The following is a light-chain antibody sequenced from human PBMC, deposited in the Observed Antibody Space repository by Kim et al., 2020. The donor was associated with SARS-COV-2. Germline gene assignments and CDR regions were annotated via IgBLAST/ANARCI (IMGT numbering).Light chain of an antibody. CDR2: YDS. CDR1: NIGSKS. Sequence: PGKTARSTCGGSNIGSKSVHWYQQKPGQAPVLVICYDSDRRSGIPERFSGSNSGNTATLTISRVEAGDEADYYCQVWDSSSDHPGVFGGGTQLTVL. CDR3: QVWDSSSDHPGV. J-gene: IGLJ3*02. V-gene: IGLV3-21*04.